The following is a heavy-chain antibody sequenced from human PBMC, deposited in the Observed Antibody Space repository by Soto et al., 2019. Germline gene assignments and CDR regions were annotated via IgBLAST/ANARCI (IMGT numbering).Heavy chain of an antibody. V-gene: IGHV4-4*02. D-gene: IGHD3-10*01. Sequence: QLQLQESGPGLVRPSGTLSLTCAVSGGFTSTNNWWSWVRQPPGKGLEWIGDAYHSGSTEYNPSLKSRISISVDKSKNQISLKLTSATAADTAVYYCARSPPSSYYGGSGTFEYWGQGTLVTVSS. CDR2: AYHSGST. J-gene: IGHJ4*02. CDR1: GGFTSTNNW. CDR3: ARSPPSSYYGGSGTFEY.